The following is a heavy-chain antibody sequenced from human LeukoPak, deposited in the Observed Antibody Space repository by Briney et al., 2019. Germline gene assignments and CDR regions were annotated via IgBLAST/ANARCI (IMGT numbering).Heavy chain of an antibody. CDR1: GGSISSSGYY. CDR3: ARAPGIAVAGILGY. Sequence: PSETLSLTCTVSGGSISSSGYYWGWIRQPPGKGLEWIGSNYYGGSTYYNPSLESRVTMSVDTSRNQFSLRLSSVTAADTAVYYCARAPGIAVAGILGYWGQGTLVTVSS. CDR2: NYYGGST. V-gene: IGHV4-39*01. D-gene: IGHD6-19*01. J-gene: IGHJ4*02.